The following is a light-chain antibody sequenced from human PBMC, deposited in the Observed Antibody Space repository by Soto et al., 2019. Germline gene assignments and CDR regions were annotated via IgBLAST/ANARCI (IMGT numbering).Light chain of an antibody. CDR1: QSVSSNY. CDR2: GAS. V-gene: IGKV3-20*01. J-gene: IGKJ1*01. Sequence: EIVLTQSPGTLSLSPGERGTLSCRASQSVSSNYLGWYQQKPGQAPRLLIYGASSRATDIPDRFRGSGSGTDFTLTISRLEAEDFAVYYCQQYGSSPGTFGQGTKVEIK. CDR3: QQYGSSPGT.